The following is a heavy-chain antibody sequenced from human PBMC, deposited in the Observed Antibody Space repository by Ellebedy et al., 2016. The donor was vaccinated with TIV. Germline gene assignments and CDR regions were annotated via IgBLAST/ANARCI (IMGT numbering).Heavy chain of an antibody. J-gene: IGHJ3*01. D-gene: IGHD3-16*01. Sequence: PGGSLRLSCTASGFDFRGFSMHWVRQRAGKGLEWVCLLNRDGSRSFYEDSLEGRFTISRQNSENSLYLEMRTLSTDDTAIYYCVQERFGTRWVSFDAWGRGTMVTVSS. V-gene: IGHV3-43*01. CDR3: VQERFGTRWVSFDA. CDR2: LNRDGSRS. CDR1: GFDFRGFS.